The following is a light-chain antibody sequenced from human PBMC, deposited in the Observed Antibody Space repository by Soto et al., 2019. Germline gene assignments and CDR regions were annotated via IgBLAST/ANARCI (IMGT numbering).Light chain of an antibody. CDR3: QQYNNWPLT. J-gene: IGKJ4*01. CDR2: GAS. V-gene: IGKV3-15*01. CDR1: QSVSSN. Sequence: ETVMTQSPATLSVSPGERATLSCRASQSVSSNLAWYQQRPGQAPRLLIYGASIRATGIPARFSGSGSGTEFTLTISSLQSGDFAVYYCQQYNNWPLTFGGGTKVDIK.